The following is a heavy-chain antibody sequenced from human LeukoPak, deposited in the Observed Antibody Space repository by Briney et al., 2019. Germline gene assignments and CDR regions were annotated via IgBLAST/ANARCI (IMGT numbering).Heavy chain of an antibody. CDR3: ATDLSRYSSGWGPFQH. Sequence: GASVKVSCKASGYTFTSYDINWVRQATGQGLEWMGWMSPNSGNTGYAQKFQGRVTMTRNTSISTAYMELSSLRSEDTAVYYCATDLSRYSSGWGPFQHWGQGTLVTVSS. CDR1: GYTFTSYD. CDR2: MSPNSGNT. D-gene: IGHD6-19*01. J-gene: IGHJ1*01. V-gene: IGHV1-8*01.